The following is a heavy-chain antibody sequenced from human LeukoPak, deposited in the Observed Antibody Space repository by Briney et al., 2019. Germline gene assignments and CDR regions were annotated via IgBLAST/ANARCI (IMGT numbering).Heavy chain of an antibody. CDR3: ARVGVTDFWSGYFYGMDV. CDR1: GGSISSYY. D-gene: IGHD3-3*01. CDR2: IYYSGST. Sequence: SETLSLTCTVSGGSISSYYWSWIRQPPGKGLEWIGYIYYSGSTNHNPSLKSRVTISVDTSKNQFSLKLSSVTAADTAVYYCARVGVTDFWSGYFYGMDVWGQGTTVTVSS. J-gene: IGHJ6*02. V-gene: IGHV4-59*01.